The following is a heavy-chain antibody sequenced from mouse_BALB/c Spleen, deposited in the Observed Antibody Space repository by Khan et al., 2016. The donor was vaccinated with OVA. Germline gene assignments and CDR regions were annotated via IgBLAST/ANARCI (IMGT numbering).Heavy chain of an antibody. CDR3: ARHEGYYGYGQGDY. Sequence: EVQLQESGGGLVKPGGSLKLSCAASGFSFSRYSMSWVRQTPEMRLEWVATISSGGTYTYYPDILKGRFTISRDTAKNTLFLQMSSLRSEDTAIYYCARHEGYYGYGQGDYWGQGTSVTVSS. J-gene: IGHJ4*01. CDR2: ISSGGTYT. V-gene: IGHV5-9-3*01. CDR1: GFSFSRYS. D-gene: IGHD2-2*01.